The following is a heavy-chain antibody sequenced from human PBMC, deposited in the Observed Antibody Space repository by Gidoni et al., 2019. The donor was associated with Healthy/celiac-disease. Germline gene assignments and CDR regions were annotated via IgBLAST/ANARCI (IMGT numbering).Heavy chain of an antibody. J-gene: IGHJ6*02. D-gene: IGHD5-18*01. Sequence: QVQLVQSGAEVKKPGSSVKVSCKAAGGTVSSYAISWVRQAPGQGLEWMGGIIPIFGTANYAQKFLGRVTITADESTSTAYMELSSLRSEDTAVYYCARDKGGLYSYGYVRSYYYGMDVWGQGTTVTVSS. V-gene: IGHV1-69*01. CDR2: IIPIFGTA. CDR3: ARDKGGLYSYGYVRSYYYGMDV. CDR1: GGTVSSYA.